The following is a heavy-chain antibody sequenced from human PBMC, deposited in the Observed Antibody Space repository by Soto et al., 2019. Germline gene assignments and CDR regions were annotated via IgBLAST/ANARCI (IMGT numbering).Heavy chain of an antibody. Sequence: GASVKVSCKASGYTFTSYGISWVRQAPGQGLEWMGWISAYNGNTNYAQKLQGRVTMTTDTSTSTAYMELRSLRSDDTAVYYCARDGRYDDLWGGVGPCGQGSLVTVSS. V-gene: IGHV1-18*01. CDR1: GYTFTSYG. CDR2: ISAYNGNT. CDR3: ARDGRYDDLWGGVGP. D-gene: IGHD3-3*01. J-gene: IGHJ5*02.